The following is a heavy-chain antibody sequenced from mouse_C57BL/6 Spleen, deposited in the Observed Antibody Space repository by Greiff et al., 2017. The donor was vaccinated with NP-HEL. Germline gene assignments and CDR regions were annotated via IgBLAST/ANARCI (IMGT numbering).Heavy chain of an antibody. J-gene: IGHJ4*01. CDR3: TREGDYDDYAMDY. CDR2: IDPETGGT. V-gene: IGHV1-15*01. D-gene: IGHD2-4*01. Sequence: QVQLQQSGAELVRPGASVTLSCKASGYTFTDYEMHWVKQTPVHGLEWIGAIDPETGGTAYNQKFKGQAILTADKSSSTAYMGLRSLTSEDSAVYYCTREGDYDDYAMDYWGQGTSVTVSS. CDR1: GYTFTDYE.